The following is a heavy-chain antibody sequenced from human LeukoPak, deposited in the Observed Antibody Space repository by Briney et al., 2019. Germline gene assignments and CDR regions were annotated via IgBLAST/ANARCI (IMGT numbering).Heavy chain of an antibody. J-gene: IGHJ4*02. CDR2: IYYSGST. CDR1: GGSISSGGYY. CDR3: ARVSSGYYDFDY. V-gene: IGHV4-31*03. D-gene: IGHD3-22*01. Sequence: PSETLSLTCTVSGGSISSGGYYWSWIRQHPGKGLEWIGYIYYSGSTYYNPSLKSRVTISVDTSKNQFSLKLSSVTAVDTAVYYCARVSSGYYDFDYWGQGTLVTVSS.